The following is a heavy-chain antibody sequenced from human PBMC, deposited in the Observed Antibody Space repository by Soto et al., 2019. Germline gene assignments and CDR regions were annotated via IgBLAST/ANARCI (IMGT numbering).Heavy chain of an antibody. V-gene: IGHV1-18*01. CDR3: ATQSGTVRGVTREVFDY. Sequence: QVQLVQSGAEVKKPGASVKVSCKASGYTFTSYGISWVRQAPGQGLEWMGWISAYNGNTNYAQKLQGRVTMTTDTSTSTAYMELSSLRSDDTAVYYCATQSGTVRGVTREVFDYWGQGTLVTVSS. D-gene: IGHD3-10*01. CDR1: GYTFTSYG. J-gene: IGHJ4*02. CDR2: ISAYNGNT.